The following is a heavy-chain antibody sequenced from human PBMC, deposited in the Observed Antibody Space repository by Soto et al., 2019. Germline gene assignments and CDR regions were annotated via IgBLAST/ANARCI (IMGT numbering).Heavy chain of an antibody. CDR3: ARASTTMIVVVTFDY. CDR2: ISYDGSNR. V-gene: IGHV3-30-3*01. CDR1: GFTFSSYA. D-gene: IGHD3-22*01. J-gene: IGHJ4*02. Sequence: GGSLRLSCAASGFTFSSYAMHWVRQALGKGLEWVAVISYDGSNRYYADSVKGRFTISRDNSKNTLYLQMNSLRAEDTAVYYCARASTTMIVVVTFDYWGQGTLVTVSS.